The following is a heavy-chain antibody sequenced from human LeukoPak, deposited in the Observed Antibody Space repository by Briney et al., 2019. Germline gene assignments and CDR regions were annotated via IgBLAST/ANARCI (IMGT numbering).Heavy chain of an antibody. V-gene: IGHV1-2*02. Sequence: GASVKVSCKASDYTFTSYGISWVRQAPGQGLEWMGWVNPTSGGTNYAQKFQGRVTMTRDTSISTAYMELSRLRSDDTAVYYCARVYYYYDSSGILTLYFDYWGQGTLVTVSS. CDR3: ARVYYYYDSSGILTLYFDY. J-gene: IGHJ4*02. D-gene: IGHD3-22*01. CDR1: DYTFTSYG. CDR2: VNPTSGGT.